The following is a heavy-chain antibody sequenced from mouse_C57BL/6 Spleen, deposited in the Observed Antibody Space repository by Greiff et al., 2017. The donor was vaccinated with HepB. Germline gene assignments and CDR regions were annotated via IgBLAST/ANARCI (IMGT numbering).Heavy chain of an antibody. CDR3: ARNTYYGSSPYWYFDV. Sequence: QVQLQQPGAELVKPGASVKMSCKASGYTFTSYWITWVKQRPGQGLEWIGDIYPGSGSTNYNEKFKSKATLTVDTSSSTAYMQLSSLTSDDSAVYYCARNTYYGSSPYWYFDVWGTGTTVTVSS. J-gene: IGHJ1*03. V-gene: IGHV1-55*01. CDR2: IYPGSGST. D-gene: IGHD1-1*01. CDR1: GYTFTSYW.